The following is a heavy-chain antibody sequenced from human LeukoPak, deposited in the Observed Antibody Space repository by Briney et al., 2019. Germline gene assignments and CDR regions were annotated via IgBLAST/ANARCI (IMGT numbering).Heavy chain of an antibody. J-gene: IGHJ6*02. D-gene: IGHD4-11*01. CDR3: ARDKLWHDYSNYYYYGMDV. CDR1: GFTFSSYG. V-gene: IGHV3-33*01. Sequence: GGSLRLSCAASGFTFSSYGMHWVRQAPGKGLEWVAVIWYDGSNKYYADSVKGRFTISRDNSKNTLYLQMNSLRAEDTAVYYCARDKLWHDYSNYYYYGMDVWGQGTTVTVSS. CDR2: IWYDGSNK.